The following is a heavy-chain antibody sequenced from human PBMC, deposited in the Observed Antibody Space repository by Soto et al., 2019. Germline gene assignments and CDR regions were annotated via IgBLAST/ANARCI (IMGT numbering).Heavy chain of an antibody. D-gene: IGHD2-2*01. CDR1: GFTFSSYA. CDR2: ISGSGGST. CDR3: AKDTEGGPAEAISRNYYYYYGMDV. V-gene: IGHV3-23*01. J-gene: IGHJ6*02. Sequence: PGGSLRLSCAASGFTFSSYAMSWVRQAPGKGLEWVSAISGSGGSTYYADSVKGRFTISRDNSKNTLYLQMNSLRAEDTAVYYCAKDTEGGPAEAISRNYYYYYGMDVWGQGTTVTVSS.